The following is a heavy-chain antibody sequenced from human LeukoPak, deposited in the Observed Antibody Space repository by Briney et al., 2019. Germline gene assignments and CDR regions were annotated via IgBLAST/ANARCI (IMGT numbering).Heavy chain of an antibody. D-gene: IGHD3-3*01. Sequence: SGTLSLTCNVSGYSLTNTYYWGWIRQPPGKGLEWIGNIHHSGSTYYNPSLKSRVSISIDTSKNQFSLRLTSLNAADTAVYYCAREGPIRFLDQIGYWGQGILVTVSS. CDR2: IHHSGST. J-gene: IGHJ4*02. V-gene: IGHV4-38-2*02. CDR1: GYSLTNTYY. CDR3: AREGPIRFLDQIGY.